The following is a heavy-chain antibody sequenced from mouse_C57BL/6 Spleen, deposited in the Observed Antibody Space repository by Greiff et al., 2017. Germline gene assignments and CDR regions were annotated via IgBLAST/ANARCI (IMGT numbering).Heavy chain of an antibody. V-gene: IGHV2-9*01. J-gene: IGHJ3*01. Sequence: VPLGASGPGLVAPSQSLSITCTVSGFLLHRYGVDGVPPPPGKGLGWLGVIWGGGSTNYNSALMSRLSISKDNSKSQVFLKMNSLQTDDTAMYYCAKHSPYDAPFAYWGQGTLVTVSA. CDR2: IWGGGST. D-gene: IGHD2-3*01. CDR1: GFLLHRYG. CDR3: AKHSPYDAPFAY.